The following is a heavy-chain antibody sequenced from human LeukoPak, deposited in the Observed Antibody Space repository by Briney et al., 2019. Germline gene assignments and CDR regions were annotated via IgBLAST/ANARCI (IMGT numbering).Heavy chain of an antibody. J-gene: IGHJ3*01. Sequence: PSETLSLTCTVSGYSISSGYYWGWIRPPPGKGLEWIGSIYHSGSTYYNPSLKSRVTISLGTSKNQFSLKLSSVTAADTAVHYCARDLSSSSNYVDGTFDFWGQGTLVTVSS. D-gene: IGHD4-11*01. CDR1: GYSISSGYY. V-gene: IGHV4-38-2*02. CDR2: IYHSGST. CDR3: ARDLSSSSNYVDGTFDF.